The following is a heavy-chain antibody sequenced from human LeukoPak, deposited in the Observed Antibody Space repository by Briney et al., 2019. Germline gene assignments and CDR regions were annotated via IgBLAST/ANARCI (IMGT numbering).Heavy chain of an antibody. D-gene: IGHD1-1*01. J-gene: IGHJ4*02. CDR2: VHSGDSTT. CDR3: AIIGYNWRLDY. CDR1: GFTFRSHS. Sequence: PGGSLRLSCAASGFTFRSHSMNWVRQAPGKGLEWISYVHSGDSTTYYADSVKGRFTISRDNAKNSLYLQMNSLGAVDTAIYYCAIIGYNWRLDYWGQGILVTVSS. V-gene: IGHV3-48*04.